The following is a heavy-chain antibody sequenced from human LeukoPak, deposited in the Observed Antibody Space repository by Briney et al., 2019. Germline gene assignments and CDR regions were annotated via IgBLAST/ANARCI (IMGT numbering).Heavy chain of an antibody. CDR3: ARHSLYSYGHGLFDY. V-gene: IGHV4-39*01. CDR1: GGSVSSTSDY. D-gene: IGHD5-18*01. Sequence: PSETLSLTCTVSGGSVSSTSDYWGWIRQPPGKGLEWIGSISYSESTYYNPSLKSRVTMSVDTSTNQFSVKLSSVTAADTAVYYCARHSLYSYGHGLFDYWGQGTLVTVSS. CDR2: ISYSEST. J-gene: IGHJ4*02.